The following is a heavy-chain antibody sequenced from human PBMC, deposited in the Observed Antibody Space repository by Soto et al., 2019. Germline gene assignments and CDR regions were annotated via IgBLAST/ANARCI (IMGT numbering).Heavy chain of an antibody. CDR1: GGSISSSSYY. J-gene: IGHJ5*02. Sequence: QLQLQESGPGLVKPSETLSLTCTVSGGSISSSSYYWGWIRQPPGKGLEWIGSIYYSGSTYYNPSLKSRGTISVDTSKNQFSLKLSSVTAADTAVYYCARGDDSTLDPWGQGTLVTVSS. CDR2: IYYSGST. V-gene: IGHV4-39*01. CDR3: ARGDDSTLDP. D-gene: IGHD4-4*01.